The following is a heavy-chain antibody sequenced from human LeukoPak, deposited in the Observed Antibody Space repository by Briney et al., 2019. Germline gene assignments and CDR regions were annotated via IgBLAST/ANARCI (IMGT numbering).Heavy chain of an antibody. Sequence: ASVKVSCKASGYTFTGYYMHWVRQAPGQGLEWMGWINPNSGGTNYAQKFQGRVTMTRDTSISTAYMELSRLRSDDTAVYYCARDRSYSSSWYVERAKDYWGQGTLVTVSS. CDR2: INPNSGGT. J-gene: IGHJ4*02. D-gene: IGHD6-13*01. V-gene: IGHV1-2*02. CDR1: GYTFTGYY. CDR3: ARDRSYSSSWYVERAKDY.